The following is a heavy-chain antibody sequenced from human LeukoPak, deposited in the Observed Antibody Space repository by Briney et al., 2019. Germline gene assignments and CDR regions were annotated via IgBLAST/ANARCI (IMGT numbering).Heavy chain of an antibody. CDR2: IYYNGST. V-gene: IGHV4-59*01. CDR1: GVSITYYY. J-gene: IGHJ5*02. Sequence: SETLSLTCSVSGVSITYYYWGWIRQTPGKGLELIGYIYYNGSTNYNPSLKSRVTISIDTSKNQFSLKLSSVTAADTAVYYCATVGLVRGIADHWGQGTLVTVSS. D-gene: IGHD3-10*01. CDR3: ATVGLVRGIADH.